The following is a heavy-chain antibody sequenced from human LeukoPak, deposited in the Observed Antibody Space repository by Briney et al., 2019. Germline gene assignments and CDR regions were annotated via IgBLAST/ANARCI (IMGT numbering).Heavy chain of an antibody. CDR2: IGGGDDI. D-gene: IGHD7-27*01. CDR1: GFTFSSYA. CDR3: AKDATPFNSIWDYLDS. J-gene: IGHJ4*02. Sequence: GGSLRLSCAASGFTFSSYAMNWVRQAPGKGLEWVAGIGGGDDIHYADSVKGRFTGFRDDSKNTVYLQMSSLRIEDTAVYHCAKDATPFNSIWDYLDSWGQGALVTVSA. V-gene: IGHV3-23*01.